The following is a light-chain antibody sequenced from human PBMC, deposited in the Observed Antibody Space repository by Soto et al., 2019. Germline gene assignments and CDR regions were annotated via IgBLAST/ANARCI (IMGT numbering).Light chain of an antibody. J-gene: IGLJ1*01. Sequence: QSVLTQPASVSGSPGQSITISCSGTNSDIGAYDYVSWYQQHPGKPPKLIIYNVNNRPSGVSFRFSGSKSGNTASLTISGLQAEDETDYYCFSYTSSGTYVFGTGTKVTVL. CDR2: NVN. CDR3: FSYTSSGTYV. CDR1: NSDIGAYDY. V-gene: IGLV2-14*03.